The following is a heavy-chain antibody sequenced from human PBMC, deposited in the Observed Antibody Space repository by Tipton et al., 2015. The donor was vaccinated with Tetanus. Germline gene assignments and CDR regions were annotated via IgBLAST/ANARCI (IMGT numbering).Heavy chain of an antibody. Sequence: QVQLVQSGAEVKKPGASVKVSCKASGYTFTSYAMNWVRQAPGQGLEWMGWINTNTGNPTYAQGFTGRFVFSLDTSVSTAYLQISSLKAEDTAVYYCAMGSPGIAAAGDYYYYGMDVWGQGTTVTVSS. D-gene: IGHD6-13*01. CDR2: INTNTGNP. CDR1: GYTFTSYA. J-gene: IGHJ6*02. V-gene: IGHV7-4-1*02. CDR3: AMGSPGIAAAGDYYYYGMDV.